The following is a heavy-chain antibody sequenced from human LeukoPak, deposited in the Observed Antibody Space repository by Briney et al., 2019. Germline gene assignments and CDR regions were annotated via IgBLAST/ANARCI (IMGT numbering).Heavy chain of an antibody. D-gene: IGHD2-2*01. V-gene: IGHV3-21*01. CDR1: GFTFSNFA. CDR2: ISSSSSYI. CDR3: AREVSYQLLIHFDY. J-gene: IGHJ4*02. Sequence: GGSLRLSCAASGFTFSNFAIHWVRQAPGKGLEWVSSISSSSSYIYYADSVKGRFTISRDNAKNSLYLQMNSLRAEDTAVYYCAREVSYQLLIHFDYWGQGTLVTVSS.